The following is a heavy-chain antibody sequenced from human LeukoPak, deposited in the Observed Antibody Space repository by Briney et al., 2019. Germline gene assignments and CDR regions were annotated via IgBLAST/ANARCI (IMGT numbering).Heavy chain of an antibody. V-gene: IGHV3-7*01. D-gene: IGHD2-15*01. CDR1: GFTFSDYY. J-gene: IGHJ4*02. CDR3: ASVACSAVTCFGFLFFDY. CDR2: IKQDGSEK. Sequence: PGGSLRLSCAASGFTFSDYYMSWIRQAPGKGLEWVANIKQDGSEKYYVDSVKGRFTISRDNAKNSLFLQMNSLRAEDTAVYYCASVACSAVTCFGFLFFDYWGQGTLVTVSS.